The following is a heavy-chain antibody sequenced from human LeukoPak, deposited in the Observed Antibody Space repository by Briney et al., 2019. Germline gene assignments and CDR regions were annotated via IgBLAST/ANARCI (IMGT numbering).Heavy chain of an antibody. CDR1: GFTLSDHH. V-gene: IGHV3-11*04. CDR3: ARGHWGLDY. J-gene: IGHJ4*02. D-gene: IGHD7-27*01. Sequence: GGSLRLSCAASGFTLSDHHMTWIRQAPGKGLEWVAYIFNSGSTVNYADSVKGRFTISRDNAKNSLYLQLNSPRADDTAVYYCARGHWGLDYWGQGTRVTVSS. CDR2: IFNSGSTV.